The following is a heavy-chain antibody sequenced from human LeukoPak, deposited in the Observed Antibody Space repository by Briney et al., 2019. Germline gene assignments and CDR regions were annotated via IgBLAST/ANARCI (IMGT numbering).Heavy chain of an antibody. Sequence: PGGSLRLSCAASGFTVNGNYMSWVRLAPGKGLEWVSAISGGGTTYYADSVKGRFIISRDNSKNTVYLQMNSLRAEDTAVFYCARGGDTIGSIRSAFDIWGQGTMVTVSS. CDR1: GFTVNGNY. J-gene: IGHJ3*02. D-gene: IGHD3-22*01. V-gene: IGHV3-53*01. CDR3: ARGGDTIGSIRSAFDI. CDR2: ISGGGTT.